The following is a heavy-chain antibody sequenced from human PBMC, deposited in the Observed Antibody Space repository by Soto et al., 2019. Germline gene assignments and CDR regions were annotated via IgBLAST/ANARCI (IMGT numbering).Heavy chain of an antibody. CDR3: ARDLRGYSYGPYYYYGMDV. CDR2: IIPILGIA. Sequence: QVQLVHSGAAVKKPGSSVKVSCKASGGTFSSYTISWVRQAPGQGLEWMGRIIPILGIANYAQKFQGRVTITADKSTSTAYMELSSLRSEDTAVYYCARDLRGYSYGPYYYYGMDVWGQGTTVTVSS. CDR1: GGTFSSYT. V-gene: IGHV1-69*04. J-gene: IGHJ6*02. D-gene: IGHD5-18*01.